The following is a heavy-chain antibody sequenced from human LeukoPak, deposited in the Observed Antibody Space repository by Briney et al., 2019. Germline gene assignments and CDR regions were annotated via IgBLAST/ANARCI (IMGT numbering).Heavy chain of an antibody. V-gene: IGHV3-20*04. J-gene: IGHJ3*02. Sequence: GGSLRLSCAASGLTFDDYGMSWVRQGPGKGLEWVSGINWNGGSTGYADSVKGRFTIFRDNAKKSLYLQMNSLRAEDTALYYCARSSVSAYAFDIWGQGTMVTVSS. CDR3: ARSSVSAYAFDI. CDR1: GLTFDDYG. D-gene: IGHD6-6*01. CDR2: INWNGGST.